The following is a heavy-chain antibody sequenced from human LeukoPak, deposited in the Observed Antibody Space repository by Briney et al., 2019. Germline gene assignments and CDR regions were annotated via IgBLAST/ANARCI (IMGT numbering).Heavy chain of an antibody. D-gene: IGHD3-22*01. CDR1: GFTFSSYA. V-gene: IGHV3-23*01. Sequence: SGGSLRLSCAASGFTFSSYAMSWVRQAPGKGLEWVSAISGSGGSTYYADSVKGRFTISRDNSKNTLYLQMNSLRAEDTAVYYCAKDHYYDSSGYYPPEYFQHWGQGTLVTVSS. CDR2: ISGSGGST. CDR3: AKDHYYDSSGYYPPEYFQH. J-gene: IGHJ1*01.